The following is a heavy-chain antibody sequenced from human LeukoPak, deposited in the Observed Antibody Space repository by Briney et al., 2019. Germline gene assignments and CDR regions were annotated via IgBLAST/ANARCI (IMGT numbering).Heavy chain of an antibody. V-gene: IGHV4-30-4*01. CDR2: IYYSGST. D-gene: IGHD3-22*01. CDR1: GGSISSGDYY. Sequence: PSGTLSLTCTVSGGSISSGDYYWSWIRQPPGRGLEWIGYIYYSGSTYYNPSLKSRVTISVDTSKNQFSLKLSSVTAADTAVYYCARASMIVVVIDYWGQGTLVTVSS. CDR3: ARASMIVVVIDY. J-gene: IGHJ4*02.